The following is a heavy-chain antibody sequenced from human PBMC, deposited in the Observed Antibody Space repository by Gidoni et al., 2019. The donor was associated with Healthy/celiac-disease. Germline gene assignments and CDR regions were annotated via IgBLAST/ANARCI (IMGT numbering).Heavy chain of an antibody. Sequence: QVQLVQSGAEVKKPGSSVQVSCKASGVTFSSYAISWVRQAPGQGLEWMGGIIPIFGTANYAQKFQGRVTITADKSTSTAYMELSSLRSEDTAVYYCAREGTDGGYAFDIWGQGTMVTVSS. CDR1: GVTFSSYA. J-gene: IGHJ3*02. V-gene: IGHV1-69*06. CDR3: AREGTDGGYAFDI. CDR2: IIPIFGTA.